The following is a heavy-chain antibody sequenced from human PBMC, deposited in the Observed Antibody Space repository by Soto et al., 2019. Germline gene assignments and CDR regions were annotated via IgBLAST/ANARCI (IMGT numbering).Heavy chain of an antibody. V-gene: IGHV3-23*01. CDR3: AKDLSGAVAGDFDY. CDR2: ISGSGGST. CDR1: GFTFSSYA. J-gene: IGHJ4*02. Sequence: EVQLLESGGGLVQPGGSLRLSCAASGFTFSSYAMSWVRQAPGKGLEWVSAISGSGGSTYYADSVKGRFTISRDNSKNPLYLQMNRLRAEDTAVYYCAKDLSGAVAGDFDYWGQGTLVTVSS. D-gene: IGHD6-19*01.